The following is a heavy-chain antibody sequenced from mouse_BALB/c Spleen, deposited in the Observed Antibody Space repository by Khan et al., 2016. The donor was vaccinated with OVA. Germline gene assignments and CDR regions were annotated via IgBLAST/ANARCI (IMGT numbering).Heavy chain of an antibody. D-gene: IGHD2-14*01. CDR2: ISSGGSN. V-gene: IGHV5-6-5*01. CDR3: AREAYRYDEYYFDY. CDR1: GFTFSSYA. Sequence: EVELVESGGGSVKPGGSLKLSCAVSGFTFSSYAMSWVRQTPEKRLEWVASISSGGSNYYPDSVKGRFTISRDNARNILYLQMSSLRSEDMAMYYCAREAYRYDEYYFDYWGHGTTLTVSS. J-gene: IGHJ2*01.